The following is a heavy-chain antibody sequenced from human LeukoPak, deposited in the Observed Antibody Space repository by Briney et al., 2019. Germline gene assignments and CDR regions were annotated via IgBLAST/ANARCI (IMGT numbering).Heavy chain of an antibody. Sequence: GGSLRLSCAASGFTFDDYAMHWVRRAPGKGLEWVSLISGDGGSTYYADSVKGRFTISRDNSKNSLYLQMNSLRTEDTALYYCAKDGIWFGEFRDADAFDIWGQGTMVTVSS. D-gene: IGHD3-10*01. V-gene: IGHV3-43*02. CDR2: ISGDGGST. CDR3: AKDGIWFGEFRDADAFDI. CDR1: GFTFDDYA. J-gene: IGHJ3*02.